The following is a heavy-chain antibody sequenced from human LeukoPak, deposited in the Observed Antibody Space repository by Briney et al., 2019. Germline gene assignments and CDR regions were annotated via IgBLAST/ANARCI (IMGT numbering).Heavy chain of an antibody. D-gene: IGHD2-2*01. CDR2: IYPADSDT. Sequence: GGSLKISFKGSGYSFSSFWIGWGRPMPGKGRGGRGVIYPADSDTRYSPSFQGQVTISADKSTSTAYLQWSTLKASDTAIYYCARQSAAAQYTNWFDPWGQGTLVTVSS. V-gene: IGHV5-51*01. CDR1: GYSFSSFW. CDR3: ARQSAAAQYTNWFDP. J-gene: IGHJ5*02.